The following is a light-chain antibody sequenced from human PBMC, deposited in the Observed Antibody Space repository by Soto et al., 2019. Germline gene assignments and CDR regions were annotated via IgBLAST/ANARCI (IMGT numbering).Light chain of an antibody. V-gene: IGLV2-23*01. J-gene: IGLJ3*02. CDR1: SSDVGSYNL. CDR2: KGS. Sequence: QSALTQPASVSGSPGQSITISCTGTSSDVGSYNLVSWYQQHPGKAPKLMIYKGSKRPSGVSNRFSGSKSGNTASLTVSGLQAEDEAHYYCCSYARSSTSVFGGATKLTVL. CDR3: CSYARSSTSV.